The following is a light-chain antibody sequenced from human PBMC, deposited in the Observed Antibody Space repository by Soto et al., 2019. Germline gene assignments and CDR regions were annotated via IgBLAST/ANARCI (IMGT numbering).Light chain of an antibody. Sequence: IQLTQSPSSLSASVGDRVTITCRASQGISSYLAWYQQKPGKAPKLLIYAASTLQSEVPSRFSGSGSGTDFTLTISSLQPEDFAVYYCQQRSNWPQTFGQGTKVDI. CDR2: AAS. CDR3: QQRSNWPQT. V-gene: IGKV1-9*01. CDR1: QGISSY. J-gene: IGKJ1*01.